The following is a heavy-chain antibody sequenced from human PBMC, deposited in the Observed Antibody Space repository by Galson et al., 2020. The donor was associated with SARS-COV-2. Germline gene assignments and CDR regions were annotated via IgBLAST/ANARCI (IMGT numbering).Heavy chain of an antibody. CDR1: GFTFTRST. D-gene: IGHD3-10*01. CDR2: IVVGSDST. Sequence: SVKVSCKASGFTFTRSTMQWVRQARGQRLEWIGWIVVGSDSTNYAQKFQERVTITRDMSTSTVYMELSSLRSEDTAMYYCAADRITDDAFDIWGQGTMVTV. V-gene: IGHV1-58*02. J-gene: IGHJ3*02. CDR3: AADRITDDAFDI.